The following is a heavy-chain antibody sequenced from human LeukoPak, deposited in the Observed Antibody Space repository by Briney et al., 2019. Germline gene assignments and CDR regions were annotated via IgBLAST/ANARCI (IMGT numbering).Heavy chain of an antibody. CDR3: ARQQLSQLFYFDN. CDR2: IYYTGST. D-gene: IGHD6-13*01. CDR1: GGSISSYY. J-gene: IGHJ4*02. V-gene: IGHV4-59*01. Sequence: SETLSLTCTVTGGSISSYYWSWIRQPPGKGLEWIGYIYYTGSTNYNPSLKSRVTISVDTSKNQCSLKLSSVTAADTAVYYCARQQLSQLFYFDNWGQGTLVTASS.